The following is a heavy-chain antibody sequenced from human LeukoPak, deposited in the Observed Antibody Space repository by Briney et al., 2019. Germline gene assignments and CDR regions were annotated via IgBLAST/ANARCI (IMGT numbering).Heavy chain of an antibody. J-gene: IGHJ4*02. Sequence: GGSLRLSCAASGFTFSSYGMHWVRQAPGKGLEWVSIIWYDGSNKYYADSVKGRFTISKDNSKNTLYLQMNSLRAEDTAVYSCARASGPFDYWGQGTLVTVSS. CDR3: ARASGPFDY. D-gene: IGHD3-10*01. CDR1: GFTFSSYG. CDR2: IWYDGSNK. V-gene: IGHV3-33*01.